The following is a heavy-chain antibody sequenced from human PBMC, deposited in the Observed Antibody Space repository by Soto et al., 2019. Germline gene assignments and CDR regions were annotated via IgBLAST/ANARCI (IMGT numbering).Heavy chain of an antibody. J-gene: IGHJ4*02. D-gene: IGHD5-18*01. CDR3: ARVMVLFRYGYGPFDY. Sequence: SETLSLTCTVSGGSISSGGYYWSWIRQRPGKGLEWIGYIYYSGSTYYNPSLKSRVTISVDTSKNQFSLRLSSVTAADTAVYYCARVMVLFRYGYGPFDYWGQGTLVTVSS. CDR2: IYYSGST. CDR1: GGSISSGGYY. V-gene: IGHV4-31*03.